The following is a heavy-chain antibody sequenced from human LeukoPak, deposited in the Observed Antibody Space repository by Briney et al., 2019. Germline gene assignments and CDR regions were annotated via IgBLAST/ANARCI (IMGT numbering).Heavy chain of an antibody. CDR3: ARHGSSYSFDY. CDR1: GGSVGSYY. CDR2: IYYGGSA. D-gene: IGHD6-13*01. J-gene: IGHJ4*02. V-gene: IGHV4-59*08. Sequence: SETLSLSCTVSGGSVGSYYWSWIRQSPGKGLKWIGYIYYGGSANYNPSLKSRATISIDRSKNQFSLKLSSLTAADTAVYYCARHGSSYSFDYWGQGTLVTVSS.